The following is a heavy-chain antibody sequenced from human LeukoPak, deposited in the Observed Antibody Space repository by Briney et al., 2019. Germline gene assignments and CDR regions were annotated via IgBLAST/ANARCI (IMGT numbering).Heavy chain of an antibody. Sequence: GGSLRLSCAASGFTFDDYAMHWVRQAPGKGLEWVSGISWNSGSIGYADSVKGRFTISRDNSKNTLYLQMNSLRAEDTAVYYCAREELDPVTHYYYFDYWGQGTLVTVSS. CDR3: AREELDPVTHYYYFDY. CDR1: GFTFDDYA. D-gene: IGHD4-17*01. CDR2: ISWNSGSI. V-gene: IGHV3-9*01. J-gene: IGHJ4*02.